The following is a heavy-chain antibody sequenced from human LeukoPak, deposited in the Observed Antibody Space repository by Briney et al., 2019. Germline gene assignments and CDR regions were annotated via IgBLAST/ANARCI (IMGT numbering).Heavy chain of an antibody. D-gene: IGHD3-10*01. CDR2: INHSGST. J-gene: IGHJ4*02. CDR1: GXSFSGYY. Sequence: SETLSLTCAVYGXSFSGYYGSWIRQPPGKGLEWIGEINHSGSTNYNPSLKSRVTISVDTSKNQFSLKLSSATAADSAVYYCARGLYYYGSGSSYYWGQGTLVTVSS. CDR3: ARGLYYYGSGSSYY. V-gene: IGHV4-34*01.